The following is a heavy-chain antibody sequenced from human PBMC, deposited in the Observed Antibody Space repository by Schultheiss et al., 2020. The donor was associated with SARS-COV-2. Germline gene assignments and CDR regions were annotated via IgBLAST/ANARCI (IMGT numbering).Heavy chain of an antibody. V-gene: IGHV4-38-2*01. D-gene: IGHD3-22*01. CDR1: GYSISSGYY. CDR3: ARRCGPYYYDSSGLQLAFDI. Sequence: GSLRLSCAVSGYSISSGYYWGWIRQPPGKGLEWIGYIYYSGSTNYNPSLKSRVTISVDTSKNQFSLKLSSVTAADTAVYYCARRCGPYYYDSSGLQLAFDIWGQGTMVTVSS. CDR2: IYYSGST. J-gene: IGHJ3*02.